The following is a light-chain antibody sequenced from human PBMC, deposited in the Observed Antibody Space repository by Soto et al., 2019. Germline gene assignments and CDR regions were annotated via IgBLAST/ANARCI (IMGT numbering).Light chain of an antibody. J-gene: IGKJ1*01. Sequence: EIVLTQCPGTLSLSPWERETLSCRASQSVSSSYLAWYQQKPGQAPRLLIYGASSRATGIPDRFSGSGSGTDFTLTISRLEPEDFAVYYCQQYGSSLWTFGQGTKVDIK. CDR2: GAS. CDR3: QQYGSSLWT. CDR1: QSVSSSY. V-gene: IGKV3-20*01.